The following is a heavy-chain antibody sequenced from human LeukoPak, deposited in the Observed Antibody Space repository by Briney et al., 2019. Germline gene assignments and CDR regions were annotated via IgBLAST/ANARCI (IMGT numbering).Heavy chain of an antibody. V-gene: IGHV3-53*01. CDR3: ASGTKWESLLNY. CDR1: GFTVSSNY. D-gene: IGHD1-26*01. CDR2: IYSGGAT. Sequence: PGGSLRLSCAASGFTVSSNYMSWVRQAPGKGLEWVSVIYSGGATYYADSVKGRFTISRDNSKNTLFLQMNSLKVEDTAVYYCASGTKWESLLNYWGQGTLVTVSS. J-gene: IGHJ4*02.